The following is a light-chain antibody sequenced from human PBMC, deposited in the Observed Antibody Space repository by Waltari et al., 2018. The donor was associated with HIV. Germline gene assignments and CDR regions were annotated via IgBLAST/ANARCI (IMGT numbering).Light chain of an antibody. V-gene: IGKV4-1*01. CDR1: QSVLYSSNNKNY. Sequence: EIVITQSTYSLAVYLRDRDTITCKSIQSVLYSSNNKNYLAWYQQKPGQPPNLVIYWGSNRESGVPDRLSGSGSGTDFTLTISSLQAEDVAVYYCQQYYSTPCSFGQGTKLEIK. CDR3: QQYYSTPCS. CDR2: WGS. J-gene: IGKJ2*04.